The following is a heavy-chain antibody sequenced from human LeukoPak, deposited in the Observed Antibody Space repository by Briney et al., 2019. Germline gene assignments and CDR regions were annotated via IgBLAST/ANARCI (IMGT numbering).Heavy chain of an antibody. J-gene: IGHJ3*02. CDR2: MYSTGA. Sequence: SETLSLTCTVPGDSIKKSHYNWGWIRQPPGEGLEWIGTMYSTGAYYKASLKSRVTISVDTTKNQFSLRLSSVTAADTAVYYCARVKQLSSGRNDAFDIWGQGTMVTVSS. V-gene: IGHV4-39*07. CDR1: GDSIKKSHYN. D-gene: IGHD6-19*01. CDR3: ARVKQLSSGRNDAFDI.